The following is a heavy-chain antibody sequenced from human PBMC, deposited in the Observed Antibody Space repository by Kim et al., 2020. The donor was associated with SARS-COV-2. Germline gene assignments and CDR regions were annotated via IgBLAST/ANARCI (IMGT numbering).Heavy chain of an antibody. CDR3: AKDHGRSGPILPYY. V-gene: IGHV3-23*01. J-gene: IGHJ4*02. CDR2: ISGSGGST. CDR1: GFTFSSYA. D-gene: IGHD2-15*01. Sequence: GGSLRLSCAASGFTFSSYAMSWVRQTPGKGLEWVSAISGSGGSTYYADSVKGRFTISRDNSKNTLYLQMNSLRAEDTAVYYCAKDHGRSGPILPYYWGQGTLVTVSS.